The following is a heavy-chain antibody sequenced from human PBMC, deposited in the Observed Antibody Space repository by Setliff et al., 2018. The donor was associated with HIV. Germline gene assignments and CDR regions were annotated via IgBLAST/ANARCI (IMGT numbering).Heavy chain of an antibody. J-gene: IGHJ4*02. CDR2: LSGRGGGA. CDR1: GFTFTNYA. V-gene: IGHV3-23*01. D-gene: IGHD6-13*01. Sequence: PGGSLRLSCAVSGFTFTNYAMSWVRQAPGKGLEWVSALSGRGGGAYYADSVEGRFTFSRDYSRNTLYLQMNSLRAEDPAVYYCARSFGYGTTWYGGIDFWVQGTPVTVSS. CDR3: ARSFGYGTTWYGGIDF.